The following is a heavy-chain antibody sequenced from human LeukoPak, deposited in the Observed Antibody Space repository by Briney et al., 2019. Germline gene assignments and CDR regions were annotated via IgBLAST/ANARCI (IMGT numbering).Heavy chain of an antibody. J-gene: IGHJ4*02. CDR3: TAVEASGQPFAY. CDR2: TRNKANTYTT. CDR1: GFTLSDHY. D-gene: IGHD2-2*01. Sequence: PGGSLRLSCAVSGFTLSDHYMDWVRQAPGKGLEWLGRTRNKANTYTTEYAASVKGRFTISRDASKNSLYLQMSSLEADDTAVYYCTAVEASGQPFAYWGQGTLVTVSS. V-gene: IGHV3-72*01.